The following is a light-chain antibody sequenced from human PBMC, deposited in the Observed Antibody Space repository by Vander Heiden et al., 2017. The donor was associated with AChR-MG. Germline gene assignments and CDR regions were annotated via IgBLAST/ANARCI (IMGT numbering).Light chain of an antibody. CDR2: DVT. Sequence: QSALTQPRSVSVSPAQSVTISRSDTRSDVGGYNYVSWYQQFPGKAPQLIIYDVTWRPSGVPTRFSGSKSGNTASLTISRLQTEDEGTYYCCSFAGSNNAIFGGGTKLTVL. CDR3: CSFAGSNNAI. V-gene: IGLV2-11*01. CDR1: RSDVGGYNY. J-gene: IGLJ2*01.